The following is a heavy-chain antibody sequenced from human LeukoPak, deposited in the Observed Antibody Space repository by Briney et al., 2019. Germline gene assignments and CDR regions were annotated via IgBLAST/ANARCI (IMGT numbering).Heavy chain of an antibody. J-gene: IGHJ4*02. CDR3: AREKYSSSWSSDY. D-gene: IGHD6-13*01. V-gene: IGHV3-21*01. Sequence: GGSLRLSCAASGFTFSSYSMNWVRQAPGKGLEWVSSISSSSSYIYYADSVKGRFTISRGNAKNSLYLQMNSLRAEDTAVYYCAREKYSSSWSSDYWGQGTLVTVSS. CDR2: ISSSSSYI. CDR1: GFTFSSYS.